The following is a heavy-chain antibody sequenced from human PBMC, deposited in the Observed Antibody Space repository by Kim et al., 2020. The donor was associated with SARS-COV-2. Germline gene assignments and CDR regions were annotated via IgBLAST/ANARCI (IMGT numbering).Heavy chain of an antibody. CDR2: INHSGST. Sequence: SETLSLTCAVYGGSFSGYYWSWIRQLPGKGLEWIGEINHSGSTNYNPSLKSRVTISVDTSKNQFSLKLSSVTAADTAVYYCARGGGIAAAGTIDYWGQGTLVTVSS. D-gene: IGHD6-13*01. CDR3: ARGGGIAAAGTIDY. CDR1: GGSFSGYY. J-gene: IGHJ4*02. V-gene: IGHV4-34*01.